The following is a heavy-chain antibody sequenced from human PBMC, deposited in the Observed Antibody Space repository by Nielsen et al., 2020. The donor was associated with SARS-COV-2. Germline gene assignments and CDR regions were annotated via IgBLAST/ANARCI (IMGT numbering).Heavy chain of an antibody. Sequence: GGSLRLSCAASGFTFSSYSMNWVRQAPGKGLEWVSSISSSSSYIYYADSVKGRFTISRDNAKNSLYLQMNSLRAEDTAVYYCARVGQLGYYYHMDVWGKGTTVTVSS. CDR3: ARVGQLGYYYHMDV. D-gene: IGHD6-13*01. V-gene: IGHV3-21*01. J-gene: IGHJ6*03. CDR1: GFTFSSYS. CDR2: ISSSSSYI.